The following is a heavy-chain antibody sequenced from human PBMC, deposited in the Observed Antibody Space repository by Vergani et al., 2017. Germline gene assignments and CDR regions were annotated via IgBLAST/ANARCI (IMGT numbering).Heavy chain of an antibody. CDR2: LSASDRRT. D-gene: IGHD6-19*01. CDR3: AKVGRSEVAGTFGAFDI. V-gene: IGHV3-23*01. CDR1: GFTFTAHG. Sequence: EVQLLESGGGSAQPGESLRLSCVASGFTFTAHGLNWVRQAPGKGLEWVSTLSASDRRTHYADSVKGRFTISRDISKNTLFLHMNSLRPEDTAVYYCAKVGRSEVAGTFGAFDIWGQGTIVTVST. J-gene: IGHJ3*02.